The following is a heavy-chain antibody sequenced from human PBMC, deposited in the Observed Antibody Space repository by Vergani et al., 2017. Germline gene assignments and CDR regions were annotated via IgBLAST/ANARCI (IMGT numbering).Heavy chain of an antibody. CDR3: ARGGGQTALDL. J-gene: IGHJ4*02. CDR1: GYTFTKFG. CDR2: ISAYNANT. V-gene: IGHV1-18*01. Sequence: QVQLVQSGAEVKKPGASVKVSCKASGYTFTKFGITWVGQAPGQGLQWMGWISAYNANTNFAQKLQGRVFMTTDTSTRTAYIELRSLRSDDTAVYYCARGGGQTALDLWGQGTLVTVSA. D-gene: IGHD5-18*01.